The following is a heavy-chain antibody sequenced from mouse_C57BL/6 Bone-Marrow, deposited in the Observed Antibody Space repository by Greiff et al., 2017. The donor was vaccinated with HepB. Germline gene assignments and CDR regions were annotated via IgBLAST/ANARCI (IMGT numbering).Heavy chain of an antibody. D-gene: IGHD2-5*01. CDR3: ARRPYYSNYAWYFDV. Sequence: QVQLQQSDAELVKPGASVKISCKVSGYTFTDHTIHWMKQRPEQGLEWIGYIYPRDGSTKYNEKFKGKATLTADKSSSTAYMQLNSLTSEDSAVYFCARRPYYSNYAWYFDVWGTGTTVTVSS. CDR1: GYTFTDHT. V-gene: IGHV1-78*01. CDR2: IYPRDGST. J-gene: IGHJ1*03.